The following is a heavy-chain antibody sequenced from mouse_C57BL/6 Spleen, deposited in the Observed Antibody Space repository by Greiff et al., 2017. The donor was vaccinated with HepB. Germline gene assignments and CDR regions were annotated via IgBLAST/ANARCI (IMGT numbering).Heavy chain of an antibody. V-gene: IGHV1-19*01. J-gene: IGHJ4*01. D-gene: IGHD2-4*01. Sequence: VQLQQSGPVLVKPGASVKMSCKASGYTFTDYYMNWVKQSHGKSLEWIGVINPYNGGTSYNQKFKGKATLTVDKSSSTAYMELNSLTSEDSAVYYGARGADYDYDFGYAMDYWGQGTSVTVSS. CDR1: GYTFTDYY. CDR2: INPYNGGT. CDR3: ARGADYDYDFGYAMDY.